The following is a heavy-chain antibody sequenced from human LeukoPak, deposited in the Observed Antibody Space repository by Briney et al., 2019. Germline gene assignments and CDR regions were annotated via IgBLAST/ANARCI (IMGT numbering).Heavy chain of an antibody. CDR1: GGSISSSSYY. Sequence: SETLSLTCTVSGGSISSSSYYWGWIRQPPGKGLEGIGSIYYSGSTYYNPSLKSRVTISVDTSKNQFSLKLSSVTAADTAVYYCAQVSGWYGGYWGQGTLVTVSS. CDR2: IYYSGST. V-gene: IGHV4-39*07. D-gene: IGHD6-19*01. CDR3: AQVSGWYGGY. J-gene: IGHJ4*02.